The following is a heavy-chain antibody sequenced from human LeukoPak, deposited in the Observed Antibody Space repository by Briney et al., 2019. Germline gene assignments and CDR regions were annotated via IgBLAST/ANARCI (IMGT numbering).Heavy chain of an antibody. J-gene: IGHJ6*02. D-gene: IGHD3-10*01. CDR3: AKAPTMVRGRMDV. V-gene: IGHV3-23*01. CDR1: GFTFSSYA. CDR2: ISGSGGAT. Sequence: GGSLRLSCAASGFTFSSYAMNWVRQAPGKGLESVSGISGSGGATYYADSVEGRFSISRDNSNNMLYLQMNSLRAEDTAVYYCAKAPTMVRGRMDVWGQGTTVTVSS.